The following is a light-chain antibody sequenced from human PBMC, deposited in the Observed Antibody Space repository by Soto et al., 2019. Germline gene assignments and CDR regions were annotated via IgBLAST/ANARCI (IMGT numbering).Light chain of an antibody. J-gene: IGKJ4*01. CDR2: QAS. CDR1: QNIGPW. Sequence: DIPMSQSPSTLSASVADRVTITCRASQNIGPWLAWYQQKPGKAPKSLIYQASTLEVGVPSRFSGSGSGTEFTLTISSLQPDDFATYYCQHYDAYPLTFGGGTKVDIK. V-gene: IGKV1-5*03. CDR3: QHYDAYPLT.